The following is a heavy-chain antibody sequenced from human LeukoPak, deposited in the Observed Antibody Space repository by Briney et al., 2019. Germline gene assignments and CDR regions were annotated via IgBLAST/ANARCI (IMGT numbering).Heavy chain of an antibody. D-gene: IGHD7-27*01. Sequence: PSETLSLTCAVSGGSISSSNWWSWVRQPPGRGLEWIGEIYHSGSTNYNPSLKSRVTISVDKSKNQFSLKLSSVTAADTAVYYCARDSLGSRTIDYWGQGTLVTVSS. CDR3: ARDSLGSRTIDY. V-gene: IGHV4-4*02. CDR1: GGSISSSNW. J-gene: IGHJ4*02. CDR2: IYHSGST.